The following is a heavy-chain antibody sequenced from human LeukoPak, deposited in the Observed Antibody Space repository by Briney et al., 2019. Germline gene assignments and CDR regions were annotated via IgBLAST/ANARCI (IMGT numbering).Heavy chain of an antibody. CDR3: AKDCAHYYGSGSYFDY. D-gene: IGHD3-10*01. Sequence: GGSLRLSCAASGFTFSSYGMHWVRQAPGKGLEWVAVISYDGSNKYYADSVKGRFTISRDDSKNTLYLQMNSLRAEDTAVYYCAKDCAHYYGSGSYFDYWGQGTLVTVSS. V-gene: IGHV3-30*18. CDR2: ISYDGSNK. J-gene: IGHJ4*02. CDR1: GFTFSSYG.